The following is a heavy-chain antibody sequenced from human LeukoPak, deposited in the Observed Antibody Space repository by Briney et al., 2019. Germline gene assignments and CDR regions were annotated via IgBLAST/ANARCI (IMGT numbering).Heavy chain of an antibody. CDR3: ARPAVAGLRAGGYDY. J-gene: IGHJ4*02. D-gene: IGHD6-19*01. CDR1: GFSFSSYW. Sequence: GGSLRLSCAASGFSFSSYWMHWVRQAPGKGLVWVSRISSDGSIINYADSVKGRFTISRDNAKSTLYLQMNSLRVEDTAVYYCARPAVAGLRAGGYDYWGQGTLVTVSS. V-gene: IGHV3-74*01. CDR2: ISSDGSII.